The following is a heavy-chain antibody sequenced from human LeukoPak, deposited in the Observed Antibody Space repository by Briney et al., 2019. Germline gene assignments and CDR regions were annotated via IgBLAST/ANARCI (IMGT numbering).Heavy chain of an antibody. CDR3: ARLFDDYGDQRGLDS. V-gene: IGHV4-39*07. D-gene: IGHD4-17*01. CDR1: GGSISSSGYY. J-gene: IGHJ4*02. Sequence: SETLSLTCSVSGGSISSSGYYWGWIRQPPGKGLEWIGSIYYSGSSYYNPSLKSRVIISVDTSKNQFSLKVRSVTAADTAVYFCARLFDDYGDQRGLDSWGQGILVTVSS. CDR2: IYYSGSS.